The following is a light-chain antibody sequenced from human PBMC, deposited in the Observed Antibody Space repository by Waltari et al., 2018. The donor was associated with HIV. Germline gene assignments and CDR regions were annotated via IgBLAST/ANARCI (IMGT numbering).Light chain of an antibody. J-gene: IGLJ2*01. Sequence: QSALTQPPSASGSPEQSVTISCTGPSSDVGRYDDVSRYQQPPGKAPKLLIFEVNKRPSGFPVLFSGSKSGNTASLTVSGLQAEDEAEYSCSSYAGINPVVFGGGTKLTVL. CDR1: SSDVGRYDD. CDR3: SSYAGINPVV. CDR2: EVN. V-gene: IGLV2-8*01.